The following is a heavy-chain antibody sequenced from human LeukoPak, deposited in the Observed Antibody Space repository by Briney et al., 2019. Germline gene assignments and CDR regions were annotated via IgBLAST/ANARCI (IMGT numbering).Heavy chain of an antibody. CDR2: IKQDGSEK. Sequence: PGGSLRLSCAASGFTFSSYAMHWVRQAPGKGLEWVANIKQDGSEKYYVDSVKGRFTISRDNAKNSLYLQMNSLRAEDTAVYYCARDDSSGYYDYWGQGTLVTVSS. D-gene: IGHD3-22*01. CDR3: ARDDSSGYYDY. V-gene: IGHV3-7*01. CDR1: GFTFSSYA. J-gene: IGHJ4*02.